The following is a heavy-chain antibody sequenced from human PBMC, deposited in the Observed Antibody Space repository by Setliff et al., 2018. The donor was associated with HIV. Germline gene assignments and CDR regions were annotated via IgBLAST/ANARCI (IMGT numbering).Heavy chain of an antibody. CDR2: LNTDGSSI. D-gene: IGHD3-10*02. CDR3: ARENYYVTEY. Sequence: PGGSLRLSCVASGFTFSSYWMHWVRQAPGRGLMWISRLNTDGSSIDYADSVKGRFTFSRDNAKNTLYLQMNGLRADDTAVYYCARENYYVTEYWGQGTLVTVSS. J-gene: IGHJ4*02. CDR1: GFTFSSYW. V-gene: IGHV3-74*01.